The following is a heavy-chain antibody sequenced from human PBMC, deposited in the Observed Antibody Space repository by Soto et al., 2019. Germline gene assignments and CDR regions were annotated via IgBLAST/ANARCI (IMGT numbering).Heavy chain of an antibody. Sequence: GSQRLSYTASEFTFSDPWMTWVRQAPGKGLEWVASIKPDESEKKYADSVKARFSISRDNAKNSMYLQMDSLRGEDTAVYYCVRGGSNYASWGQGTLVTVSS. CDR1: EFTFSDPW. CDR3: VRGGSNYAS. D-gene: IGHD4-4*01. V-gene: IGHV3-7*01. J-gene: IGHJ5*02. CDR2: IKPDESEK.